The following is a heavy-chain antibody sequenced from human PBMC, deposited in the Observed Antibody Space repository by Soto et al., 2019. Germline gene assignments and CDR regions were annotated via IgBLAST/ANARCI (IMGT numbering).Heavy chain of an antibody. CDR2: IDGSGGDK. V-gene: IGHV3-23*01. Sequence: GGSVRLSCAASGFTFSSYAMGWVRQALGKGLEWVSGIDGSGGDKSFADSVKGRFTISRDNSKNMLYLHMNGLRAEDTARYYCAKEIVAAAYAETSPFAFWGQGTLVTVSS. J-gene: IGHJ4*02. CDR3: AKEIVAAAYAETSPFAF. CDR1: GFTFSSYA. D-gene: IGHD2-15*01.